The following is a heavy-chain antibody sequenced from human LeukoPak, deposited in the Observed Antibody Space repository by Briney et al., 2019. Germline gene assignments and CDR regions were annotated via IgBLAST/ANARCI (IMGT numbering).Heavy chain of an antibody. V-gene: IGHV3-23*01. J-gene: IGHJ4*02. D-gene: IGHD4-11*01. CDR1: GFTFTTYA. CDR2: ITGSGGST. CDR3: AKRQYRNFDY. Sequence: GGSLRLSCGASGFTFTTYAMTWVRQAPGKGLEWVSSITGSGGSTYYGDSEKGRFTISRDNSKNTLYLQMNSLRAEDTAVYYCAKRQYRNFDYWGQGTLVTVSS.